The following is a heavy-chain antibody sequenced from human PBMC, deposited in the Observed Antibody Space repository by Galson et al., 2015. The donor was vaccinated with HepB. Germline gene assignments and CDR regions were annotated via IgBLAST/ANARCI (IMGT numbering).Heavy chain of an antibody. CDR2: ISSGGTT. CDR3: ARDYSSAWLGY. D-gene: IGHD6-25*01. CDR1: GFTVSDNY. V-gene: IGHV3-66*01. Sequence: SLRLSCAASGFTVSDNYMSWVRQAPGKGLEWVSIISSGGTTYYAASVKGRFTISRDNSKNTLNLQMNSLRAEDTAVYYCARDYSSAWLGYWGQGTLVTVSS. J-gene: IGHJ4*02.